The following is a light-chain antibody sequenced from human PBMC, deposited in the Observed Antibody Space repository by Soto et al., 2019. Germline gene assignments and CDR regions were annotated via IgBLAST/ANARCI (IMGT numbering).Light chain of an antibody. J-gene: IGKJ2*01. CDR3: QQSYSTLPYT. Sequence: DLQMTQSPSSLSASVGDRVTITCRASQSISNYLNWYQQKPGQALKLLIFAASSLQSGVPSRFSGSGSGTDFTLTISSLQPEDFATYYCQQSYSTLPYTFGQGTKLEIK. V-gene: IGKV1-39*01. CDR1: QSISNY. CDR2: AAS.